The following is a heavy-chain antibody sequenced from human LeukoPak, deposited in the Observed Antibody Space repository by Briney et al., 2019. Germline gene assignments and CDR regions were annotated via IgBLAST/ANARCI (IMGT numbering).Heavy chain of an antibody. CDR3: ASYLGYFDY. CDR2: LSGSSDST. V-gene: IGHV3-23*01. CDR1: GFTFSTYA. Sequence: SGGSLRLSCAASGFTFSTYAMSWFRQAPGKGLEWVATLSGSSDSTYYADSVKGRFTISRDNSKNTLYLQMNSLRAEDTAVYYCASYLGYFDYWGQGTLVTVSS. D-gene: IGHD7-27*01. J-gene: IGHJ4*02.